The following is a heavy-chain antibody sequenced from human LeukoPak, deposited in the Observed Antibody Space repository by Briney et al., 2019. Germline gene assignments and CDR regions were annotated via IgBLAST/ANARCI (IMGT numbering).Heavy chain of an antibody. CDR1: GYTFTNYD. D-gene: IGHD2-2*01. J-gene: IGHJ4*02. V-gene: IGHV1-8*01. CDR2: MNPNTGNT. CDR3: ARVNCSSTSCRSKFLDY. Sequence: GASVKVSFKSSGYTFTNYDINWVRQATGQGLEWMGLMNPNTGNTGYAQKFQGSVTMTRNTSISTAYMELSSLRSEDTAICYCARVNCSSTSCRSKFLDYWGQGTLVTVSS.